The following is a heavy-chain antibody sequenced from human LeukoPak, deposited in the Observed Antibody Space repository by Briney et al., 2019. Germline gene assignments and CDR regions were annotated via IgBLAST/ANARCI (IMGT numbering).Heavy chain of an antibody. CDR2: IKQDGSEE. D-gene: IGHD3-10*01. Sequence: PGGSMRLSCAASGFTFSSYWMSWVRQAPGKGLEWVANIKQDGSEEYYVDSVKGRFTISRDNAKNSLYLQMNSLRAEDTAVYHCAKRFGSGSYYNVWYYYYYMDVWGKGTTVTVSS. J-gene: IGHJ6*03. CDR1: GFTFSSYW. V-gene: IGHV3-7*01. CDR3: AKRFGSGSYYNVWYYYYYMDV.